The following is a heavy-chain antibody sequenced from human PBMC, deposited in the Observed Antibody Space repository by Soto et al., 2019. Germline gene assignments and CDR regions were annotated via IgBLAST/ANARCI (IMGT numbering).Heavy chain of an antibody. D-gene: IGHD6-13*01. CDR3: ARSRTAANYYYGMDV. Sequence: PGESLKISCKDSGYSFTSYWIGWVRQMPGKGLEWMGIIYPGDSDTRYSPSFQGQVTISADKSISTAYLQWSSLKASDTAMYYCARSRTAANYYYGMDVWGQGTTVTVSS. CDR2: IYPGDSDT. CDR1: GYSFTSYW. J-gene: IGHJ6*02. V-gene: IGHV5-51*01.